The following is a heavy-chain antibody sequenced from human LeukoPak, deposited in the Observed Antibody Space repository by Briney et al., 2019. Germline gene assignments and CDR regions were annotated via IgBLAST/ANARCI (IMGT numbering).Heavy chain of an antibody. V-gene: IGHV3-15*05. CDR3: ITELRWEVVDVDQ. CDR2: IKSKTNRETT. D-gene: IGHD1-26*01. J-gene: IGHJ4*02. Sequence: PGGSLRLSCAASGFSVSNAWMRWVRQAPGKGLGWVGRIKSKTNRETTDYAAPVKGRFTISRDDSKSTLYLQMNSLKTEDTAVYYCITELRWEVVDVDQWGQGTLVTVSS. CDR1: GFSVSNAW.